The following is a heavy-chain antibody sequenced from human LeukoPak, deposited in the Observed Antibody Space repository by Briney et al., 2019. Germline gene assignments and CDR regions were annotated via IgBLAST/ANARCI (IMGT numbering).Heavy chain of an antibody. CDR2: IIPIFGTA. D-gene: IGHD3-10*01. J-gene: IGHJ4*02. CDR3: ARATEYYGSGSYYNH. V-gene: IGHV1-69*13. CDR1: GGTFSSYA. Sequence: SVKVSCKASGGTFSSYAISWVRQAPGQGLEWMGGIIPIFGTANYAQKFQGRDTITADESTSTAYMELSSLRSEDTAVYYCARATEYYGSGSYYNHWGQGTLVTVSS.